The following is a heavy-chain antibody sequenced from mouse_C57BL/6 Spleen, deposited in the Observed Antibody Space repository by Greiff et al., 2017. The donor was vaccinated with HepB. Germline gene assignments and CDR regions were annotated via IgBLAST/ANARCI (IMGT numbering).Heavy chain of an antibody. CDR2: IYPGDGDT. Sequence: QVQLQQSGPELVKPGASVKISCKASGYAFSSSWMNWVKQRPGKGLEWIGRIYPGDGDTNYNGKFKGKATLTADKSSSTAYMQLSSLTSEDSAVYFCAREGDYGNYVGWYFDVWGTGTTVTVSS. D-gene: IGHD2-1*01. CDR1: GYAFSSSW. V-gene: IGHV1-82*01. J-gene: IGHJ1*03. CDR3: AREGDYGNYVGWYFDV.